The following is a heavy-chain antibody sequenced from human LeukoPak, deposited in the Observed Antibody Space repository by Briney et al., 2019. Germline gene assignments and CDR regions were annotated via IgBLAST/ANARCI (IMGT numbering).Heavy chain of an antibody. J-gene: IGHJ4*02. CDR1: GGTFSSYA. Sequence: SVRVSCKASGGTFSSYAISWVRQAPGQGLEWMGRIIPILGIANYAQKFQGRVTITADKTTSTAYMELSSLRSEDTAVYYCARGAKWIQLWLEELDYWGQGTLVTVSS. D-gene: IGHD5-18*01. CDR2: IIPILGIA. CDR3: ARGAKWIQLWLEELDY. V-gene: IGHV1-69*04.